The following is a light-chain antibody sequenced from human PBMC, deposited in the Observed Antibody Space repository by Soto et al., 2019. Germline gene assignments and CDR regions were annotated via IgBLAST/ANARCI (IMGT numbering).Light chain of an antibody. CDR1: QSISSW. J-gene: IGKJ1*01. CDR3: QKYNSYSWT. CDR2: DAS. Sequence: DIQMTQSPSTLSASVGDRVTITCRASQSISSWLAWYQQKPGKAPKLLIYDASSLESGVPSRFSGSGSGTEFTLTISSLQPDDFATYYCQKYNSYSWTFGQGTNVEIK. V-gene: IGKV1-5*01.